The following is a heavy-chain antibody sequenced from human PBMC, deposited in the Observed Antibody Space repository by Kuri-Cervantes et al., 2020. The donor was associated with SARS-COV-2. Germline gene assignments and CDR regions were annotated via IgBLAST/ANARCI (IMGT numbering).Heavy chain of an antibody. Sequence: ASVKVSCKASGHTFTSYGISWVRQAPGQGLEWMGWTSAYNGNTSYAQKFQGRVTTTRDTSTSTVYMELSSLRSEDTAVYYCARVDGGKYYDGWFDPWGQGTLVTVSS. CDR1: GHTFTSYG. V-gene: IGHV1-18*01. CDR2: TSAYNGNT. CDR3: ARVDGGKYYDGWFDP. D-gene: IGHD4-23*01. J-gene: IGHJ5*02.